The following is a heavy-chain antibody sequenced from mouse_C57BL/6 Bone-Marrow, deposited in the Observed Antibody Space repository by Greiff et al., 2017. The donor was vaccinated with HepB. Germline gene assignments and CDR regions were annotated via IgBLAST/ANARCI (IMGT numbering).Heavy chain of an antibody. CDR2: IDPSDSYT. Sequence: QVQLQQPGAELVKPGASVKLSCKASGYTFTSYWMQWVKQRPGQGLEWIGEIDPSDSYTNYNQKFKGKATLPVDTSSSTAYMQLSNLTSEDSAVYYCARSYDYYFDYWGQGTTLTVSS. D-gene: IGHD2-4*01. V-gene: IGHV1-50*01. CDR3: ARSYDYYFDY. J-gene: IGHJ2*01. CDR1: GYTFTSYW.